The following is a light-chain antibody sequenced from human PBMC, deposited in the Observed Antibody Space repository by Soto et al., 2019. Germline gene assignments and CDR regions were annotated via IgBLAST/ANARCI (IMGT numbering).Light chain of an antibody. CDR2: VAS. J-gene: IGKJ1*01. Sequence: EIVLTQSPGTLSLSPAERATLSCRASQSVPTNYLACYQQKPGQAPRLLIYVASSSATGIPDRFSGSGTGRDFARNNSSLEPEDFAVYYCQHYGSSKRFGQRSKVEIK. CDR1: QSVPTNY. V-gene: IGKV3-20*01. CDR3: QHYGSSKR.